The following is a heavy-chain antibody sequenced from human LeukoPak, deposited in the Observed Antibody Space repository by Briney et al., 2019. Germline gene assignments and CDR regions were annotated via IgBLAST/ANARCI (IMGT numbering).Heavy chain of an antibody. J-gene: IGHJ5*01. Sequence: GGSLRLSCAASGFTFDDYGMSWVRQAPGKGLEWVSGINWNGGSTGYADSVKGRFTISRDNAKNSLYLQMNSRRAEDTALYYCARDLRPAAGYSSGWFDYWGQGTLVTVSS. CDR1: GFTFDDYG. V-gene: IGHV3-20*04. CDR3: ARDLRPAAGYSSGWFDY. D-gene: IGHD6-19*01. CDR2: INWNGGST.